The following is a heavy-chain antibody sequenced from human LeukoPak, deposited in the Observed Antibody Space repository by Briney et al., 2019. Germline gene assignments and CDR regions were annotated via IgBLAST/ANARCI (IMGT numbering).Heavy chain of an antibody. V-gene: IGHV3-23*01. CDR3: ANMFNTVTTSSNY. J-gene: IGHJ4*02. CDR1: GFTFSSYA. Sequence: GGSLRLSCAASGFTFSSYAMSWVRQAPGKGLEWVSAISGSGGSTNYADSVKGRFTISRDNSKNTLYLQMNSLRAEDTAVYYCANMFNTVTTSSNYWGQGTLVTVSS. D-gene: IGHD4-17*01. CDR2: ISGSGGST.